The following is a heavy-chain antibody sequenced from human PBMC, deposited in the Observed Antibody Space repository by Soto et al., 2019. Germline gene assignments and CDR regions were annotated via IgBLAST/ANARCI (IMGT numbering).Heavy chain of an antibody. CDR2: VYYSGST. V-gene: IGHV4-61*08. J-gene: IGHJ4*02. CDR1: GGSVSSGDYY. D-gene: IGHD2-8*02. Sequence: PSESLCLTCTVSGGSVSSGDYYWIWIRQPPGNGLQWIGYVYYSGSTDYNPSLKSRVTTSVDTSKNHFSLKLTSVTVADTAVYYCSRERTGGPTFYVHWRQGPLVTVST. CDR3: SRERTGGPTFYVH.